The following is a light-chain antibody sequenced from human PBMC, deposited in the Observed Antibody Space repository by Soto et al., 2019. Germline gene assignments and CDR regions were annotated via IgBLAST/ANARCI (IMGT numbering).Light chain of an antibody. CDR2: EVS. V-gene: IGLV2-18*01. Sequence: QSALTQPPSVSGSPGQSVTISCTGTSSDVGSYNRVSWYQQSPGTAPKLMIYEVSNRPSGVPHRFSGSKSGNTASLTISGLQAEDEADYYCSLYTSSSTYVFGTGTKLTVL. CDR1: SSDVGSYNR. CDR3: SLYTSSSTYV. J-gene: IGLJ1*01.